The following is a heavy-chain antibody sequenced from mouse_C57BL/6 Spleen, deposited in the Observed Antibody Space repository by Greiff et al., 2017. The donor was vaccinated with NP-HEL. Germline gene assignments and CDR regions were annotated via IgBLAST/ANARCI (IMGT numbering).Heavy chain of an antibody. D-gene: IGHD2-5*01. CDR1: GFSLSASSMG. Sequence: QVTLKVSGPGILQPSQTLSLTCSFSGFSLSASSMGVSRNRQPSGKGLEWLAHNYWGDDKRCNPSLKDRHTISKGTYGNQGCVKITSGETADTATCYLARREGYSNLAMDYQGQGTSVTVSS. V-gene: IGHV8-12*01. CDR2: NYWGDDK. CDR3: ARREGYSNLAMDY. J-gene: IGHJ4*01.